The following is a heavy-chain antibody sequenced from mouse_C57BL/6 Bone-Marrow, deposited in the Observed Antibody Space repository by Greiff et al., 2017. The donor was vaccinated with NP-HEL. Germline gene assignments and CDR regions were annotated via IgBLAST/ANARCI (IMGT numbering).Heavy chain of an antibody. CDR2: IYPGSGST. D-gene: IGHD1-1*01. V-gene: IGHV1-55*01. CDR1: GYTFTSYW. Sequence: VKLQQPGAELVKPGASVKMSCKASGYTFTSYWITWVKQRPGQGLEWIGDIYPGSGSTNYNEKFKSKATLTVDTSSSTAYMQLSSLTSEDSAVYYCAKEGTHYYGSSYPYWYFDVWGTGTTVTVSS. J-gene: IGHJ1*03. CDR3: AKEGTHYYGSSYPYWYFDV.